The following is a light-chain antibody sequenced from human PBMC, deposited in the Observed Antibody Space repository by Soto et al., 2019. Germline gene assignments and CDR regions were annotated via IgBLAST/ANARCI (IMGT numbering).Light chain of an antibody. Sequence: DIVMTQSPDSLAVSLGERATIGCKPNQSLLYSSNNKNYLAWYQQKRGQAPTLLIFDASSRASGTPERFSGSGSGTDFTLTISRLETEDFAVYYCQEYDGAQTITFGLGTRLEIK. CDR2: DAS. V-gene: IGKV4-1*01. CDR1: QSLLYSSNNKNY. J-gene: IGKJ5*01. CDR3: QEYDGAQTIT.